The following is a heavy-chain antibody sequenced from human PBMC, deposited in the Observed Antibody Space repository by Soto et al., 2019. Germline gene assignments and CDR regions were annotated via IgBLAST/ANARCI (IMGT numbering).Heavy chain of an antibody. CDR1: GFTFSSYG. V-gene: IGHV3-30*18. J-gene: IGHJ4*02. CDR2: ISYDGSNK. D-gene: IGHD1-7*01. CDR3: AKDDNWNYVGADY. Sequence: QVQLVESGGGVVQPGRSLRLSCAASGFTFSSYGMHWVRQAPGKGLEWVAVISYDGSNKYYADSVKGRFTISRDNSKNTLYLQMNSLRAEDTAVYYCAKDDNWNYVGADYWGQGTLVTVSS.